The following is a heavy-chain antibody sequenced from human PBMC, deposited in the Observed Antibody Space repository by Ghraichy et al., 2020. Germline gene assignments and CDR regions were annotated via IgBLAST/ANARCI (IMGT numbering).Heavy chain of an antibody. V-gene: IGHV4-39*01. Sequence: SQTLSLTCTVSGGSIRISSYFWGWIRQPPGKGLEWIGSNYYRGSSSYKPSLKSQVTISVDTSKNQFSLKLSSVTAADTAVYYCTRRKNFDGVDVWGQGTTVTVSS. CDR2: NYYRGSS. CDR3: TRRKNFDGVDV. J-gene: IGHJ6*02. D-gene: IGHD2/OR15-2a*01. CDR1: GGSIRISSYF.